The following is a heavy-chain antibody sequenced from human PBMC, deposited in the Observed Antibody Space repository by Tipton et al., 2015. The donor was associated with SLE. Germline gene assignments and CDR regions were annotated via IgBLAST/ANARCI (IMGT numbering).Heavy chain of an antibody. CDR3: ARDPAGSGWYLSLSMDV. V-gene: IGHV3-48*01. D-gene: IGHD6-19*01. Sequence: GSLRLSCAASGFTFSSYSMNWVRQAPGKGLEWVSYISSSSSTIYYADSVKGRFTISRDNAKNSLYLQMNSLRAEDTAVYYCARDPAGSGWYLSLSMDVWGQGTTVTVSS. CDR2: ISSSSSTI. CDR1: GFTFSSYS. J-gene: IGHJ6*02.